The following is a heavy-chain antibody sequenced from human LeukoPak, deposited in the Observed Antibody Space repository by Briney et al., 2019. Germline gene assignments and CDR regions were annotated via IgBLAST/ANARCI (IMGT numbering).Heavy chain of an antibody. CDR2: ISSSSSYI. V-gene: IGHV3-21*01. CDR1: GFTFSSYS. Sequence: GGSLRLSCAASGFTFSSYSMNWVRQAPGKGLEWVSSISSSSSYIYYADSVKGRFTISRDNAKNSLYLQMNSLRAEDTAVYYCARDCPGSPSSDAFDIWGQGTMVTVSS. J-gene: IGHJ3*02. D-gene: IGHD6-6*01. CDR3: ARDCPGSPSSDAFDI.